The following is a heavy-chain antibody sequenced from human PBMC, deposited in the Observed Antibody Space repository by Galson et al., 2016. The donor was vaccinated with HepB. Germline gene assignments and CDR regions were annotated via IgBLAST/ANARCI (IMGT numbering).Heavy chain of an antibody. J-gene: IGHJ5*02. CDR1: GFSVSSPTTC. Sequence: PALVTPTQTLTLTCTFSGFSVSSPTTCVSWIRQPPGKALEWLARIDWDGDKYYSTSLKTRLTISKDASKNQVLLKMTDMDPEDTATHFCARCLVYDSGGYYLYSLASWGQGALVTVSS. D-gene: IGHD3-22*01. CDR2: IDWDGDK. V-gene: IGHV2-70*11. CDR3: ARCLVYDSGGYYLYSLAS.